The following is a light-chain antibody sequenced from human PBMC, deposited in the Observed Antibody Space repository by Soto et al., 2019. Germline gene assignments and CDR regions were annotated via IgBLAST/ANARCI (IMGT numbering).Light chain of an antibody. CDR3: QQRANWRIT. CDR1: QSVSNKY. CDR2: GAS. V-gene: IGKV3-11*01. J-gene: IGKJ5*01. Sequence: EVLLTQSPATLSLSPGERATLSCRASQSVSNKYLAWYQQKTGQAPRLLIYGASNRATGIPERLSGSGSGTDLTLTISSIENEDFEVYYCQQRANWRITFGHGTRLEIK.